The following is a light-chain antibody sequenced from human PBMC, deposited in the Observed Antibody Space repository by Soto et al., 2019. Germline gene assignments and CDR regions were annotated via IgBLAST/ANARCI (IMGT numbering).Light chain of an antibody. CDR3: QAWDSSTYYV. CDR1: KLGDKY. Sequence: YELTQPPSVSVSPGQTASITCSGDKLGDKYACWYQQKPGQSPVLVIYQDSKRPSGIPERFSGSNSGNTATLTISGTQAMDEADYYCQAWDSSTYYVFGTGTKLTVL. V-gene: IGLV3-1*01. CDR2: QDS. J-gene: IGLJ1*01.